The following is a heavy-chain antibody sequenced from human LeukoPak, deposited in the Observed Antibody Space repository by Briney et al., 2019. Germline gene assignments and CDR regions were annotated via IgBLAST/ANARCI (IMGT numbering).Heavy chain of an antibody. CDR3: ARAYDSSGYLEWFDP. J-gene: IGHJ5*02. V-gene: IGHV4-31*03. CDR2: IYYSGGT. Sequence: SETLSLTCTVSGGSISSGGYYWSWIRQHPGKGLEWIGYIYYSGGTYYNPSLKSRVTISVDTSKNQFSLKLSSVTAADTAVYCCARAYDSSGYLEWFDPWGQGTLVTVSS. CDR1: GGSISSGGYY. D-gene: IGHD3-22*01.